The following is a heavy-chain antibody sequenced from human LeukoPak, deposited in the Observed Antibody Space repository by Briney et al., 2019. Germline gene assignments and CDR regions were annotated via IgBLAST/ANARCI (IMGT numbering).Heavy chain of an antibody. CDR3: AKDLVRVRGVIDY. J-gene: IGHJ4*02. CDR1: GFTFSSYG. V-gene: IGHV3-30*02. Sequence: PGGSLRLSCAASGFTFSSYGMHWVRQAPGKGLEWVAFIRYDGSNKYYADSVKGRFTISRDNSKNTLYLQMNSLRAEDTAVYYCAKDLVRVRGVIDYWGQGLLVTVSS. CDR2: IRYDGSNK. D-gene: IGHD3-10*01.